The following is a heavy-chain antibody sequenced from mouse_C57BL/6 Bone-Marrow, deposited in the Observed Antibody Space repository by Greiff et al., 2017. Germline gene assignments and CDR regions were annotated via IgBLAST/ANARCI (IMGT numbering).Heavy chain of an antibody. CDR2: INPSNGGT. J-gene: IGHJ3*01. D-gene: IGHD2-2*01. CDR1: GYTFTSYW. Sequence: QVQLKPPGTELVKPGASVKLSCKASGYTFTSYWMHWVKQRPGQGLGWIGNINPSNGGTNYNEKFKSKATLTVDKSSSTAYMQLSSLTSEDSAVYYCARSRPHYGSLWFAYWGQGTLVTVSA. V-gene: IGHV1-53*01. CDR3: ARSRPHYGSLWFAY.